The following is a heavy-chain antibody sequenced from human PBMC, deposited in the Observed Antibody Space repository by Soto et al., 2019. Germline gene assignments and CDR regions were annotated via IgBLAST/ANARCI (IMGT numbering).Heavy chain of an antibody. CDR1: GFSFSNVW. D-gene: IGHD5-12*01. CDR2: IKSKSVGGTT. J-gene: IGHJ4*02. V-gene: IGHV3-15*01. CDR3: PAYTTQTVCDFGPCYDVQTKSHDS. Sequence: EVQLVESGGGLVKPGGSLTLSCAASGFSFSNVWMSWVRQAPGKGLEWVGHIKSKSVGGTTDYTAPVKGRFTRSRDDSKETQYPQMNSLKNEDTAVYYWPAYTTQTVCDFGPCYDVQTKSHDSWGQGIMVTVSS.